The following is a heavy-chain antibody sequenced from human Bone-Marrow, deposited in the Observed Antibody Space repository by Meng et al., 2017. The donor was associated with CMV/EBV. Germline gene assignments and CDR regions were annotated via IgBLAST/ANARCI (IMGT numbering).Heavy chain of an antibody. CDR3: TTVSVVVPAAPD. CDR2: IKSKTDGGTT. J-gene: IGHJ4*02. CDR1: GFTFSNAW. Sequence: GESLKISCAASGFTFSNAWMSWVRQAPGKGLEWVGRIKSKTDGGTTDYAARVKGRFTISRDDSKNTLYLQMNSLKTEDTDVYYCTTVSVVVPAAPDWGQGTLVTVSS. V-gene: IGHV3-15*01. D-gene: IGHD2-2*01.